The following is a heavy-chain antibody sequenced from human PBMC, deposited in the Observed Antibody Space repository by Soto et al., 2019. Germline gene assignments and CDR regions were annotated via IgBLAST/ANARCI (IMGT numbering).Heavy chain of an antibody. CDR1: GYTLTRYA. Sequence: ASVKVSCKASGYTLTRYAMHWVRQAPGQRLEWMGWINAGNGNTKYAQKFQGRVTITRDTSASTAYMELSSLRSDDTAVYYCRTKYNHSSGYDNWCSPRGQG. CDR2: INAGNGNT. CDR3: RTKYNHSSGYDNWCSP. V-gene: IGHV1-3*01. J-gene: IGHJ5*02. D-gene: IGHD3-22*01.